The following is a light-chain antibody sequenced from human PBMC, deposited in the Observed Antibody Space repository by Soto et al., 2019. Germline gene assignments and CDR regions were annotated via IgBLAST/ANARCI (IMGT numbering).Light chain of an antibody. V-gene: IGKV3-20*01. Sequence: EIVLTQSPGTLSLSPGERATVSCRASQSVSSSYLAWYQQKPGQAPRLLIYGASSRATGIPDRFSGSGSGTDFTLTISRLEPEDFAVYYCQQYGSSLWTFGQGTKVDI. CDR3: QQYGSSLWT. CDR1: QSVSSSY. J-gene: IGKJ1*01. CDR2: GAS.